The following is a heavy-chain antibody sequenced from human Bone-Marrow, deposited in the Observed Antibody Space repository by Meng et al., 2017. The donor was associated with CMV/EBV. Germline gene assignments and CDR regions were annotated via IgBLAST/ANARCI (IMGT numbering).Heavy chain of an antibody. CDR1: GSTVSSNY. J-gene: IGHJ6*02. Sequence: GESLKISCAASGSTVSSNYMSWVRQAPREGLEWVSAISGSGGSTYYADSVKGRFTISRDNSKNTLYLQMSSLRAEDTAVYYCATRHEIQYLYGMDVWGQGTTVTVSS. D-gene: IGHD4-11*01. V-gene: IGHV3-23*01. CDR3: ATRHEIQYLYGMDV. CDR2: ISGSGGST.